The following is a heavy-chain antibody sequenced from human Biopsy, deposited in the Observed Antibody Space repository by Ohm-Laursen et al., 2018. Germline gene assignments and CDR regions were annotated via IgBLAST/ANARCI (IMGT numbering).Heavy chain of an antibody. V-gene: IGHV4-34*01. CDR2: INHRGST. CDR3: ARAADYYDPYYYYGLDV. Sequence: GTLSLTWAVYGGSFSGYYWSWIRQPPGKGLEWIGEINHRGSTNYNPSLKSRVTISVDTSKNQFSLKLRSVTAADKAVYYCARAADYYDPYYYYGLDVWGQGTTVTVSS. J-gene: IGHJ6*02. CDR1: GGSFSGYY. D-gene: IGHD3-16*01.